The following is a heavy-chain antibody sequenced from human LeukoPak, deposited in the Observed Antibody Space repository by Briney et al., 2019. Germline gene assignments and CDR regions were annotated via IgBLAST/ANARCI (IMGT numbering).Heavy chain of an antibody. V-gene: IGHV3-53*01. CDR2: IYSGGST. Sequence: GGSLRLSCAASGFTLSSNYMSWVRQAPGKGLEWVSVIYSGGSTYYADSVKGRFTISRDNSKNTLYLQMNSLRAEDTAVYYCARESDTAMGIDYWGQGTLVTVSS. CDR3: ARESDTAMGIDY. J-gene: IGHJ4*02. CDR1: GFTLSSNY. D-gene: IGHD5-18*01.